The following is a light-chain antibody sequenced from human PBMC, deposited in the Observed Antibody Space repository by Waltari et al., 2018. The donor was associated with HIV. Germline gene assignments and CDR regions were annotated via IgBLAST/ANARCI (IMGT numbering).Light chain of an antibody. CDR3: GTWDSSLSAEV. CDR2: DNN. J-gene: IGLJ1*01. V-gene: IGLV1-51*01. CDR1: SSNIANNY. Sequence: QSVLTQPPSVSAAPGQKVTISCSGSSSNIANNYVSWYQQLPGTAPKPLIYDNNKRPSGIPDRFSGSKSGTSATRGITGLQTGYEADYYCGTWDSSLSAEVFGTGTKVTVL.